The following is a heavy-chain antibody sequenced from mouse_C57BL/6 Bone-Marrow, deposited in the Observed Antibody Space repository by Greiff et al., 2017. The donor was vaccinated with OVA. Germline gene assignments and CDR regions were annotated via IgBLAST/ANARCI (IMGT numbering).Heavy chain of an antibody. D-gene: IGHD2-3*01. CDR1: GYTFTDYY. Sequence: VQLQESGPELVKPGASVKISCKASGYTFTDYYINWVKQRPGQGLEWIGWIFPGSGSTYYNEKFKGKATLTVDKSSSTAYMLLSSLTSEDSAVYFCAGGNGYYHYFYAMDYWGQGTSVTVSS. V-gene: IGHV1-75*01. J-gene: IGHJ4*01. CDR2: IFPGSGST. CDR3: AGGNGYYHYFYAMDY.